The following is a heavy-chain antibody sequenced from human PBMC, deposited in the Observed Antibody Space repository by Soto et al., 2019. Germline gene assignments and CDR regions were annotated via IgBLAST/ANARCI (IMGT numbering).Heavy chain of an antibody. Sequence: GGSLRLSCAASGFTFSSYAMSWVRQAPGKGLEWVSAISGSGGSTYYADSVKGRFTISRDNSKNTLYPQMNSLRAEDTAVYYCAKDSTAMVTYFDYWGQGTLVTVSS. V-gene: IGHV3-23*01. J-gene: IGHJ4*02. CDR3: AKDSTAMVTYFDY. CDR2: ISGSGGST. D-gene: IGHD5-18*01. CDR1: GFTFSSYA.